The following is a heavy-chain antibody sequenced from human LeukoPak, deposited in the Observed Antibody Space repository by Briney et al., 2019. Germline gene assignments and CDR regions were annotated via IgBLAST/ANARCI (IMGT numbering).Heavy chain of an antibody. J-gene: IGHJ4*02. CDR1: GFTFTSYW. D-gene: IGHD6-13*01. Sequence: GGSLRLSCAASGFTFTSYWIGWVRQMPGKGLEWMGIIYPGDSDTRYSPSFQGQVTISADKSISTAYLQWSSLKASDTAMYYCARQGMAAAAIDYWGQGTPVTVSS. V-gene: IGHV5-51*01. CDR2: IYPGDSDT. CDR3: ARQGMAAAAIDY.